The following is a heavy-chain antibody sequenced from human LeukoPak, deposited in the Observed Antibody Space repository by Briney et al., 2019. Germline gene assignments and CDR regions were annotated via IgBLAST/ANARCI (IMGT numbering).Heavy chain of an antibody. D-gene: IGHD1-26*01. CDR2: IYTSGTI. J-gene: IGHJ5*02. Sequence: SETLSLTCTVSGGSISSYYWSWIRQPAGTALEWIGRIYTSGTITYNPSLKSRVTMSVDTSKNQFSLKLSSVTAADTAVYYCARGIVVGATWGENYNCFDPWGQGTLVTVSS. CDR3: ARGIVVGATWGENYNCFDP. V-gene: IGHV4-4*07. CDR1: GGSISSYY.